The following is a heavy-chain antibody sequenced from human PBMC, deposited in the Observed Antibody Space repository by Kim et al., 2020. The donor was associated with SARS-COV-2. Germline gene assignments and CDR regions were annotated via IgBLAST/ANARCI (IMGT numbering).Heavy chain of an antibody. J-gene: IGHJ4*02. V-gene: IGHV5-51*01. D-gene: IGHD3-10*01. Sequence: GESLKISCKGSGYSFTSNWIGWVRQMPGKGLEWMGIIYPGDSDTRYSPSFQGQVTISADKSISTAYLQWSSLKASDTAMYYCARQPPVFYYGSGSTDYWGQGPLVTVSS. CDR2: IYPGDSDT. CDR3: ARQPPVFYYGSGSTDY. CDR1: GYSFTSNW.